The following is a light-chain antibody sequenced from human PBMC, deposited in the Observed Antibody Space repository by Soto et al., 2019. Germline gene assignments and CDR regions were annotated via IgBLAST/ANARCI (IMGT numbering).Light chain of an antibody. J-gene: IGKJ1*01. Sequence: DIQMTQSPSSLSASVGDRVTITCRASQGIRNDLGGYQHKPGKAPSRMIYDASTLQGGVTSRFSGSGSGTEFTLTITSLQPEDFATYYCIQNNVYPRTFGQGTRVEIK. V-gene: IGKV1-17*01. CDR2: DAS. CDR3: IQNNVYPRT. CDR1: QGIRND.